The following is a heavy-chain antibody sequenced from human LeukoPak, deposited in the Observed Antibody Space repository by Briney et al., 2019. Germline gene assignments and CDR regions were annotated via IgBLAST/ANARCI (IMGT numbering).Heavy chain of an antibody. D-gene: IGHD6-13*01. Sequence: ASVKVSCKASGYTFTGYYMHWVRQAPGQGLEWMGRINPNSGGTNYAQKFQGRVTMTRDTSISTAYMELSRLRSDDTAVYYCAREGTKSSSSWSHLYYYMDVWGKGTTVTVSS. CDR1: GYTFTGYY. V-gene: IGHV1-2*06. CDR3: AREGTKSSSSWSHLYYYMDV. CDR2: INPNSGGT. J-gene: IGHJ6*03.